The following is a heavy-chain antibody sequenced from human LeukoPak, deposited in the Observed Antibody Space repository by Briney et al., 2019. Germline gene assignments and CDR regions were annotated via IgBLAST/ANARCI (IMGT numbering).Heavy chain of an antibody. J-gene: IGHJ4*02. Sequence: SETLSLTCTVSGGALSTYYWNWIRQPPGKGPEWIGYIYYNGITNYNPSLKSRVTISLDTSKNQFSLKLSSVTAADTAVYYCARSGEPGNFDYWGQGTLVTVSS. CDR2: IYYNGIT. D-gene: IGHD2-15*01. V-gene: IGHV4-59*08. CDR3: ARSGEPGNFDY. CDR1: GGALSTYY.